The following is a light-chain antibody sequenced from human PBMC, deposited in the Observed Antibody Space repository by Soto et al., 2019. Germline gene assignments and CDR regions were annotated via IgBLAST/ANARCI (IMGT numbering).Light chain of an antibody. J-gene: IGLJ1*01. CDR1: SSDVGGYNY. V-gene: IGLV2-14*01. CDR3: SSYTSSSTRV. CDR2: EVT. Sequence: QSVLTQPASVSLSPGQSITISCTGTSSDVGGYNYVSWYQQHPGKAPKLMIYEVTNRPSGVSNRFSGSKSGNTASLTISGLQAEDEADYYCSSYTSSSTRVFGSGAKVTVL.